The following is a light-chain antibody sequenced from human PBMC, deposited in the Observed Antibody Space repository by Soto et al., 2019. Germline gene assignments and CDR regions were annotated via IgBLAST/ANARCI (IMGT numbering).Light chain of an antibody. CDR1: QGVRDD. J-gene: IGKJ4*01. CDR2: SAS. Sequence: IQMTQSPSSLSASVGDRVTITCRASQGVRDDVGWYQQKPGKAPKLLIYSASTLQSGVPSRFSGSGSGTDFTLNISGLQPEYFATYYCLQESNYPLTFGRGTKVEIK. V-gene: IGKV1-6*01. CDR3: LQESNYPLT.